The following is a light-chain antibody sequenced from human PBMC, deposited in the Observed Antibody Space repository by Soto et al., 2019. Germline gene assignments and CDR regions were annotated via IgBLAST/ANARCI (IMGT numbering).Light chain of an antibody. CDR3: QQYGRSPAT. V-gene: IGKV3-20*01. CDR2: GAS. J-gene: IGKJ1*01. CDR1: QRNSSSN. Sequence: EIVLTQSPGTLSMSPGERATLSCRASQRNSSSNLAWYQRKPGQAPRLLIYGASSRATGIPDRFSGSGSGTDFTLTISRLEPEDFAVYYCQQYGRSPATFGQGTKVEIK.